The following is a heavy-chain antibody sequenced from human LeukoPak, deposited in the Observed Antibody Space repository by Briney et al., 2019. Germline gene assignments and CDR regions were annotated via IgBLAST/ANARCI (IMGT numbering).Heavy chain of an antibody. Sequence: ASVKVSCKASGYTFTGYYMHWMRQAPGQGLEWMGWMHPSSGATNYAQKFQGRVIMTTDTSINTAFMELSRLRSDDTAVYYCARGRDVSTAPPFDYWGQGNLVTVSS. V-gene: IGHV1-2*02. CDR2: MHPSSGAT. CDR3: ARGRDVSTAPPFDY. CDR1: GYTFTGYY. J-gene: IGHJ4*02. D-gene: IGHD2-21*02.